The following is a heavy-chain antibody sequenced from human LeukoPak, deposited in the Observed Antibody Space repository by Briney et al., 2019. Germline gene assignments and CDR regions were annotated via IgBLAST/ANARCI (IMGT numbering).Heavy chain of an antibody. V-gene: IGHV3-23*01. CDR3: AKVSTYYYDSSGYYYFDY. D-gene: IGHD3-22*01. Sequence: PGGSLRLSCAASGFTFSSYAMSWVRQAPGKGLEWVSAISGSGGSTYYADSVKGRFTISRDNSKNTLYLQMNSPRAEDTAVYYCAKVSTYYYDSSGYYYFDYWGQGTLVTVSS. CDR2: ISGSGGST. J-gene: IGHJ4*02. CDR1: GFTFSSYA.